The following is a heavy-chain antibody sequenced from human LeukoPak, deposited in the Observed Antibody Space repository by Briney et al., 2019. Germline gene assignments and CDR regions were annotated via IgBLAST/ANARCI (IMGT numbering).Heavy chain of an antibody. Sequence: SETLSLTCTVSGGSISSYYWSWIRQPAGKGLQWIGRMYTSGSTNYNPSLKSRVTISVDTSKNQFSLKLSSVAAADTAVYYCVRSDDFWSGYYGYWGQGTLVTVSS. CDR1: GGSISSYY. D-gene: IGHD3-3*01. V-gene: IGHV4-4*07. CDR3: VRSDDFWSGYYGY. J-gene: IGHJ4*02. CDR2: MYTSGST.